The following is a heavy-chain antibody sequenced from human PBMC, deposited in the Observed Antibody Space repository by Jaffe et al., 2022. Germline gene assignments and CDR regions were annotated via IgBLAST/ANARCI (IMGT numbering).Heavy chain of an antibody. V-gene: IGHV4-61*02. CDR2: IYTSGST. Sequence: QVQLQESGPGLVKPSETLSLTCTVSGGSISSGNYYWNWIRQPAGKGLEWIGHIYTSGSTNYNPSLKSRVTISVDTSKNQLSLKLSSVTAADTAVYYCARVEDSGALDKLAYDAFDIWGQGTMVTVSS. CDR1: GGSISSGNYY. J-gene: IGHJ3*02. D-gene: IGHD6-6*01. CDR3: ARVEDSGALDKLAYDAFDI.